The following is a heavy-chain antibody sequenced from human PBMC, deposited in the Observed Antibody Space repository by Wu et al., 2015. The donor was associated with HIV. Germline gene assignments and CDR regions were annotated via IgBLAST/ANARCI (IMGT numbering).Heavy chain of an antibody. Sequence: QVHLVQSGNDVKKPGASVKISCKASGYNFTIYYMHWVRQAPGQGLEWMGCVNPNSGATNYAQKFRGRVTMTRDTSISTVSMELSSLTSDDTAVYYCAREGGRTGPNFNYYNYMDVWGTGTTVTVSS. J-gene: IGHJ6*03. V-gene: IGHV1-2*02. CDR2: VNPNSGAT. D-gene: IGHD7-27*01. CDR3: AREGGRTGPNFNYYNYMDV. CDR1: GYNFTIYY.